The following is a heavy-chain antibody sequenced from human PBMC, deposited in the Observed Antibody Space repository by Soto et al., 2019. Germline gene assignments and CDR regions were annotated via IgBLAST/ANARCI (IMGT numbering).Heavy chain of an antibody. J-gene: IGHJ4*02. CDR1: GGSSSDYY. CDR2: GYYSGTT. V-gene: IGHV4-59*08. Sequence: QVQLQESGPGLVKPSETLSLTCTVSGGSSSDYYWSWFRQAPGKGLDWIGYGYYSGTTNYNPSLQHRVTMSVDTSKNQFSLKLSSVLAAGTAVYYCARQAIDWGQGTLVTVSS. CDR3: ARQAID.